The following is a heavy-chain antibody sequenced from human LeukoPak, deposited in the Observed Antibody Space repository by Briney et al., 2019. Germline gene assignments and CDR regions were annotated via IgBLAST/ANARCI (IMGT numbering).Heavy chain of an antibody. CDR1: GFTFSNYG. V-gene: IGHV3-30*03. CDR3: ARVTIVVGDAFDI. CDR2: ISYDGNNK. Sequence: PGGSLRLSCEGSGFTFSNYGMHWVRQAPGKGLEWVTLISYDGNNKYYADSVKGRFTISRDNSKNTLFLRMDRMRIEDTAVYYCARVTIVVGDAFDIWGQGTMVTVSS. J-gene: IGHJ3*02. D-gene: IGHD3-22*01.